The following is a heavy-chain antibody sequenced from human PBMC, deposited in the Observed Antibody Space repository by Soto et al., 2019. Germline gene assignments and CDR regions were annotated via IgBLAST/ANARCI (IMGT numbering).Heavy chain of an antibody. V-gene: IGHV3-33*08. Sequence: WGSLRLSCVACGFTLSSYGLHLFRQAPGKGLEGVAVIWYDGSDKYYADSVKDRFTTYRENSKNTLYLQMNSLSAEDTAVYYCALSWYSYYFDLWGQGHVGT. J-gene: IGHJ4*02. CDR2: IWYDGSDK. CDR1: GFTLSSYG. D-gene: IGHD1-1*01. CDR3: ALSWYSYYFDL.